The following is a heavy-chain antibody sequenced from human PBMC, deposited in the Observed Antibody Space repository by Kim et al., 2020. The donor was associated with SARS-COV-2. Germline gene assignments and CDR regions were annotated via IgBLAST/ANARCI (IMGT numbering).Heavy chain of an antibody. CDR3: ARGAPITIFGVVIIRGFDY. CDR1: GYTFTSYG. D-gene: IGHD3-3*01. J-gene: IGHJ4*02. V-gene: IGHV1-18*04. Sequence: ASVKVSCKASGYTFTSYGISWVRQAPGQGLEWMGWISAYNGNTNYAQKLQGRVTMTTDTSTSTAYMELRSLRSDDTAVYYCARGAPITIFGVVIIRGFDYWGQGTLVTVSS. CDR2: ISAYNGNT.